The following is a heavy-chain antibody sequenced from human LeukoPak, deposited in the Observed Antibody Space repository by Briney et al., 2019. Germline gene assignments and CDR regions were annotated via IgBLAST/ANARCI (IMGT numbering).Heavy chain of an antibody. CDR2: INHSGST. V-gene: IGHV4-34*01. CDR3: ARQAPGLRSAYHYYYMDV. J-gene: IGHJ6*03. Sequence: SETLSLTCAVYGGSFSGYFWSWIRQPPGKGLEWIGEINHSGSTNYNPSLKSRVTISVDTSKNQFSLKLSSVTATDAATYFCARQAPGLRSAYHYYYMDVWGKGTTVLVSS. CDR1: GGSFSGYF. D-gene: IGHD4-17*01.